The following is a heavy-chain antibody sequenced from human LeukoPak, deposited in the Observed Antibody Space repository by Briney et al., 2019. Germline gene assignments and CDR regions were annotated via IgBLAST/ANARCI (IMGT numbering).Heavy chain of an antibody. J-gene: IGHJ6*02. D-gene: IGHD2/OR15-2a*01. CDR2: IYYSGST. V-gene: IGHV4-39*07. Sequence: SETLSLTCTVSGGSISSSSYYWGWIRQPPGKGLEWIGSIYYSGSTYYNPSLKSRVTISVDTSKNQFSLKLSSVTAADTAVYYCARDVKANGMDVWGQGTTVTVSS. CDR3: ARDVKANGMDV. CDR1: GGSISSSSYY.